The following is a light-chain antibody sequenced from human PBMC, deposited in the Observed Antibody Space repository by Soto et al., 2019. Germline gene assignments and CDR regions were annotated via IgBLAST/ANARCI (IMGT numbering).Light chain of an antibody. Sequence: QLTQSPSSLSASVGDRVTITCRASQDISRYLAWYQQRAGKAPKLLIYGASTLQSGVPSRFSGSGSGTEFTLTISSLQPEDFATYHCQQLQRTPFTFGPGTTVYV. CDR1: QDISRY. V-gene: IGKV1-9*01. J-gene: IGKJ3*01. CDR2: GAS. CDR3: QQLQRTPFT.